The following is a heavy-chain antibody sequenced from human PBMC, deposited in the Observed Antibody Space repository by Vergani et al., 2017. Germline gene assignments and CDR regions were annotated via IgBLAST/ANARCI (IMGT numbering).Heavy chain of an antibody. J-gene: IGHJ3*01. V-gene: IGHV4-34*01. CDR3: VRRDFWVGPRTFDF. D-gene: IGHD3-3*01. CDR1: GAAFNSYQ. CDR2: IDDKGKS. Sequence: QVQLHQWGAGLLKTSETLSLTCAVSGAAFNSYQWTWIRQSPGGGLEWIGEIDDKGKSISNPTLKSRVTISVDNSKMHFSLHVTSVTAADSAMYYCVRRDFWVGPRTFDFWGAGTPVTVSS.